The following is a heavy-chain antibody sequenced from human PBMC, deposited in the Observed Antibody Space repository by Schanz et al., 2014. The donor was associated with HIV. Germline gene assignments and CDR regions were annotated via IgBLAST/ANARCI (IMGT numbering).Heavy chain of an antibody. Sequence: GRVVQSGAEVKKPGASVKVSCKASGYTFTSYGINFFLPSPFPGLEWMGFLPPSDGSTSNAQKFQGRVTMTRDTSTSTVYMQLSSLTSDDTAVYYCARGDILTGLYPYYFDSWGQGTLVTVSS. D-gene: IGHD3-9*01. CDR3: ARGDILTGLYPYYFDS. CDR2: LPPSDGST. J-gene: IGHJ4*02. CDR1: GYTFTSYG. V-gene: IGHV1-18*01.